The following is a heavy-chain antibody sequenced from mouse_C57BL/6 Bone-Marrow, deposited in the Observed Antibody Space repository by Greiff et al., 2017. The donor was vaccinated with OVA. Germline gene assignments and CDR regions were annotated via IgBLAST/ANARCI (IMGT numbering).Heavy chain of an antibody. CDR1: GFTFSDYY. V-gene: IGHV5-12*01. CDR2: ISNGGGST. J-gene: IGHJ3*01. D-gene: IGHD2-4*01. Sequence: EVKLMESGGGLVQPGGSLKLSCAASGFTFSDYYMYWVRQTPEKRLEWVAYISNGGGSTYYPDTVKGRFTISRDNAKNTLYLQMSRLKSEDTAMYYCARHNYYDPWFAYWGQGTLVTVSA. CDR3: ARHNYYDPWFAY.